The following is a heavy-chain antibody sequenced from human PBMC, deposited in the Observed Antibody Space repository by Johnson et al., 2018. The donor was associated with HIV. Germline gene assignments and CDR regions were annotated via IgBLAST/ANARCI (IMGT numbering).Heavy chain of an antibody. CDR3: ARGDWLTVITSPDAFDI. D-gene: IGHD4-23*01. CDR2: IWYDGTNK. V-gene: IGHV3-33*03. Sequence: VQLVESGGRVVQPGRSLRLSCAASGFTFNSYGMHWVRQAPGKGLEWVAVIWYDGTNKYYADSVKGRFTISRDNSKNTLYLQMNSLRTEDTAVYYCARGDWLTVITSPDAFDIWGQGTMVTVSS. J-gene: IGHJ3*02. CDR1: GFTFNSYG.